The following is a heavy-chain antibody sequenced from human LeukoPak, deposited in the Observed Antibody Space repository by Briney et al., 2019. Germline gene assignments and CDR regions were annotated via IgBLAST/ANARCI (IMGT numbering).Heavy chain of an antibody. V-gene: IGHV4-38-2*02. CDR1: GDSITSNYY. Sequence: PSETLSLTCAVSGDSITSNYYWGWIRQPPGKGLGWIGNVYHSGSTSYNPSLESRVTISVDTSKDQFSLRLSSVTAADTAVYYCARDYGDYVDYYYYMDVWGKGTTVTVSS. CDR3: ARDYGDYVDYYYYMDV. J-gene: IGHJ6*03. D-gene: IGHD4-17*01. CDR2: VYHSGST.